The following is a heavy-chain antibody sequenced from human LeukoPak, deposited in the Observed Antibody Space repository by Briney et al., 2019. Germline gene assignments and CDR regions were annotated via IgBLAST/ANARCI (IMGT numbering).Heavy chain of an antibody. Sequence: ASVTVSCKASGYTFTGYYIHWVRQAPGQGHEWMGWINPNSGGTNYAQKFQGRVTMTRDTSISTAYMELSRLRSDDTAVYYCAREDSGYVDYWGQGTLVTVSS. CDR3: AREDSGYVDY. J-gene: IGHJ4*02. V-gene: IGHV1-2*02. D-gene: IGHD6-19*01. CDR1: GYTFTGYY. CDR2: INPNSGGT.